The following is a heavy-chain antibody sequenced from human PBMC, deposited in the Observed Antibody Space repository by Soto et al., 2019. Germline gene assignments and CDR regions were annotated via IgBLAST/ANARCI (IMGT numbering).Heavy chain of an antibody. CDR2: ISYDGSNK. CDR3: AKDPGRVRGVITNEIP. J-gene: IGHJ5*02. V-gene: IGHV3-30*18. Sequence: GGSLRLSCAASGFTFSSYGMHWVRQAPGKGLEWVAVISYDGSNKYYADSVKGRFTISRDNSKNTLYLQMNSLRAEDTAVYYCAKDPGRVRGVITNEIPWGQGTLVTVSS. CDR1: GFTFSSYG. D-gene: IGHD3-10*01.